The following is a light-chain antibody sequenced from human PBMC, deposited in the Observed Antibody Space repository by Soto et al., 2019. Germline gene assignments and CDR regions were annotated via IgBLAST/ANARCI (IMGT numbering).Light chain of an antibody. CDR1: QSISSN. V-gene: IGKV3-15*01. Sequence: IVMTQSPATLSVSPGERATLSCRASQSISSNLAWYQQKPGQAPRLLIYGASTRATGIPARFSGSGSGTEFTLTISSLQSEDFAAYYCQQYNNWPLTFGPGTKVDIK. CDR3: QQYNNWPLT. J-gene: IGKJ3*01. CDR2: GAS.